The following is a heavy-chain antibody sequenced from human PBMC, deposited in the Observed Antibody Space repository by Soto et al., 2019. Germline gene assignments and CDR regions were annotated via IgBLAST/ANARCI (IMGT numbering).Heavy chain of an antibody. CDR3: AKDNSPYSGYNSFDY. CDR1: GFTFSSYV. J-gene: IGHJ4*02. CDR2: ISGRGTNT. Sequence: EVRLLESGGGLIQPGGSLRLPCAASGFTFSSYVMSWVRQAPGTGLEWVSGISGRGTNTYYVDSVKGRLTIARDNSKNALYLQITSLRADDTAEYYCAKDNSPYSGYNSFDYWGEGTLVTVSS. V-gene: IGHV3-23*01. D-gene: IGHD5-12*01.